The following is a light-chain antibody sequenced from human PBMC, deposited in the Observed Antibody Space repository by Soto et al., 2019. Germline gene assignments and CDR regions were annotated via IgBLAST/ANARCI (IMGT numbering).Light chain of an antibody. V-gene: IGLV2-14*01. J-gene: IGLJ3*02. Sequence: QSALTQPASVSGSPGQSITISCTGTSSDVGGYNYVSWYQQHPGKAPKRMIYDVSNRPSGVSNRVSGSKSGNTASLTLSGLQAEDEADYYCSSYTSSSTRVFGGGTKLTVL. CDR1: SSDVGGYNY. CDR3: SSYTSSSTRV. CDR2: DVS.